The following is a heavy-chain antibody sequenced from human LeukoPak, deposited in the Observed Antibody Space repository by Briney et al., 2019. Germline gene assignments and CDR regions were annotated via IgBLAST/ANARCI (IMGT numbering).Heavy chain of an antibody. CDR2: ISTSSSYL. D-gene: IGHD6-25*01. CDR3: ARDSRRPADFDY. J-gene: IGHJ4*02. CDR1: GFTFSSYS. Sequence: GGSLRLSCAVSGFTFSSYSMNWVRQAPGKGLEWVSSISTSSSYLYYADSVKGRFTISRDNAKNSLYLQMNSLRAEDTAVYYCARDSRRPADFDYWGQGTLVTVSS. V-gene: IGHV3-21*01.